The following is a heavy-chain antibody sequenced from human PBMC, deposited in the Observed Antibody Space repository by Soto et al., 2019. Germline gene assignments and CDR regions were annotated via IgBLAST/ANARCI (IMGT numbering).Heavy chain of an antibody. CDR1: GGSMNNGVHY. V-gene: IGHV4-39*01. Sequence: SETLSLTSNVSGGSMNNGVHYWGWIRQPPGKGLEWIGNIYYSGRTTYSPSLKSRLTISVDTSKKQFSLRLTSVTAADTAVYYWATSIEARSFSFGGRYGMDVWGQGSTVTV. CDR3: ATSIEARSFSFGGRYGMDV. D-gene: IGHD6-6*01. J-gene: IGHJ6*02. CDR2: IYYSGRT.